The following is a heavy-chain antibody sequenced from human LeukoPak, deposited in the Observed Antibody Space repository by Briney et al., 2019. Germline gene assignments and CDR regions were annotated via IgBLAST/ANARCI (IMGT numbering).Heavy chain of an antibody. CDR2: IKQDGSEK. D-gene: IGHD5-24*01. V-gene: IGHV3-7*03. CDR1: GFTFSSYW. J-gene: IGHJ4*02. CDR3: ARDGYNTLLDY. Sequence: GGSLRLSCAASGFTFSSYWMSWARQAPGKGLGWVANIKQDGSEKYYVDSVKGRFTISRDNAKNSLYLQMNSLRAEDTAVYYCARDGYNTLLDYWGQGTLVTVSS.